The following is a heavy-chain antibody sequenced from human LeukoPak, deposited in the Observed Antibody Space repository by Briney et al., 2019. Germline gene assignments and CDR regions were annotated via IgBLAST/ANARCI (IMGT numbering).Heavy chain of an antibody. CDR3: ARAAYSSTWRSSFQH. CDR2: IYYSGST. V-gene: IGHV4-59*12. D-gene: IGHD6-13*01. CDR1: GGSISSYY. J-gene: IGHJ1*01. Sequence: SETLSLTCTVSGGSISSYYWSWIRQPPGKGLEWIGYIYYSGSTNYNPSLKSRVTISVDKSKNQFSLKLNSVTAADTALYYCARAAYSSTWRSSFQHWGQGTLVTVSS.